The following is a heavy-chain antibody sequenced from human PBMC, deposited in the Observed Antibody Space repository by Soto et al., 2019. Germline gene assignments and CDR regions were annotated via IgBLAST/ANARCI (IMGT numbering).Heavy chain of an antibody. CDR2: IIPFFHAP. Sequence: ASVKVSCKASGGTFSRNAISWVRQAPGQGLEWMGGIIPFFHAPNYAQKFQGRVTITADESTSIVFMEMSSLRSEDTAVYYCARGRDCSSTSCRATYYYYYGMDVWGQGTTVTVSS. CDR3: ARGRDCSSTSCRATYYYYYGMDV. D-gene: IGHD2-2*01. V-gene: IGHV1-69*13. CDR1: GGTFSRNA. J-gene: IGHJ6*02.